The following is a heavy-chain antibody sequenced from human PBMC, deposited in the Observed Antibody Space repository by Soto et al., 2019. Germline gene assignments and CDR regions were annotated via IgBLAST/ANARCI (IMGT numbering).Heavy chain of an antibody. Sequence: EGQLLESGGGLVQPGGSLRLSCTASGFTFSSYAMSWVRQAPGKGLEWISNIGGRGGSTFYADSVKGRFTISRDNFKSTRYTQMNTLSTEYPAVYYCAKKWFGELSPFDYWGQGTLVTVSS. CDR2: IGGRGGST. D-gene: IGHD3-10*01. V-gene: IGHV3-23*01. CDR3: AKKWFGELSPFDY. J-gene: IGHJ4*02. CDR1: GFTFSSYA.